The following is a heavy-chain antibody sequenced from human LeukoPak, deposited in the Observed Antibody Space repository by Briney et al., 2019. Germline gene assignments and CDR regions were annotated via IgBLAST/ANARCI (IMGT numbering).Heavy chain of an antibody. Sequence: SSETLSLTCTVSGGSISSYYWSWIRQPPGKGLEWIGYIYYSGSTNYNPSLKSRVTISVDTSKNQFSLKLSSVTAADTAVYYCARGGRGSFDYWGQGTLVTVSS. J-gene: IGHJ4*02. D-gene: IGHD3-16*01. CDR2: IYYSGST. V-gene: IGHV4-59*01. CDR1: GGSISSYY. CDR3: ARGGRGSFDY.